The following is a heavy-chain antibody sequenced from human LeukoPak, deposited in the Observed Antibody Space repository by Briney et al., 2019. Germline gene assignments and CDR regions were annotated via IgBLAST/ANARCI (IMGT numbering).Heavy chain of an antibody. CDR3: ARDHPTVPNWFDP. D-gene: IGHD4-11*01. CDR1: GGSISSYY. V-gene: IGHV4-4*07. J-gene: IGHJ5*02. Sequence: PSETLSLTCTVSGGSISSYYWSWIRQPAGEGLEWIGRIYTSGNTNYNPSLKSRVTMSVDTTKNQFSLKLSSVTAADTAVYYCARDHPTVPNWFDPWGQGTLVTVSS. CDR2: IYTSGNT.